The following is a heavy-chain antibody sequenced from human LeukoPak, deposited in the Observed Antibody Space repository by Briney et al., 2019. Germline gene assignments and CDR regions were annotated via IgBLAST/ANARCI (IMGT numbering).Heavy chain of an antibody. CDR3: ARLNMVRGVNYYMDV. J-gene: IGHJ6*03. CDR2: IYYSGST. D-gene: IGHD3-10*01. V-gene: IGHV4-39*01. Sequence: SETLSLTCTVSGGSISSSSYYWGWIRQPPGKGLEWIGSIYYSGSTYYNPSLKSRVTISVDTSKNQFSLKLSSVTAADTAVYSCARLNMVRGVNYYMDVWGKGTTVTVSS. CDR1: GGSISSSSYY.